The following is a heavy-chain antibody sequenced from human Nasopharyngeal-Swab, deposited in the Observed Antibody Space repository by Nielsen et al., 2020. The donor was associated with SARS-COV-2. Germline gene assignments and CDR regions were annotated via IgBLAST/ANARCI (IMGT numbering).Heavy chain of an antibody. CDR1: GFTFSSYW. D-gene: IGHD2-15*01. Sequence: GGSLRLSCAASGFTFSSYWMSWVRQAPGKGLEWVANIKQDGSEKYYVDSVKGRFTIFRDNAKNSLYLQMNSLRAEDTAVYYCARDVNGSPLGYWGQGTLVTVSS. CDR3: ARDVNGSPLGY. CDR2: IKQDGSEK. J-gene: IGHJ4*02. V-gene: IGHV3-7*01.